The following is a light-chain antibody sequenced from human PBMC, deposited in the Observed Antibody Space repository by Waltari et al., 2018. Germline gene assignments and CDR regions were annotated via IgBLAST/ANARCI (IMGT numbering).Light chain of an antibody. V-gene: IGLV2-14*01. CDR1: SSDVGDYNY. CDR3: SSYTSSTVI. J-gene: IGLJ2*01. Sequence: QSALTQPASVSGSPGQSVTISCTGTSSDVGDYNYVSWYQQYSGKAPKLMIYDVSKRPSGVSYRFYGSKSGNTASLTISGLQAEDEADYYCSSYTSSTVIFGGGTKLTVL. CDR2: DVS.